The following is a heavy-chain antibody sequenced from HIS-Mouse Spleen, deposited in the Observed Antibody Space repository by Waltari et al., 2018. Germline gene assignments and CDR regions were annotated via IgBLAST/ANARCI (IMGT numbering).Heavy chain of an antibody. D-gene: IGHD6-13*01. CDR2: INPNSGGT. CDR3: ARATGIAAAYDAFDI. CDR1: GYTFTGYY. J-gene: IGHJ3*02. Sequence: QVQLVQSGAEVKKPGASVKVSCKASGYTFTGYYMHWVRQAPGQGLEWMEWINPNSGGTNYAQKFQGRVTMNRDTSISTAYMELSRLRSDDTAVYYCARATGIAAAYDAFDIWGQGTMVTVSS. V-gene: IGHV1-2*02.